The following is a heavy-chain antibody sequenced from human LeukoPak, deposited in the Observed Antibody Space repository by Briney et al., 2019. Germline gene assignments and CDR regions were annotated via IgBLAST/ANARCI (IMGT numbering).Heavy chain of an antibody. Sequence: GGSLRLSCAASGFTFSSYSMNWVRQAPGKGLEWVSSISGSSSYIYYADSVKGRFTISRDNAKSSLYLQMNSLRAEDTAVYYCARASFLSGSYGYWGQGTLVTVSS. CDR1: GFTFSSYS. D-gene: IGHD3-10*01. J-gene: IGHJ4*02. V-gene: IGHV3-21*01. CDR2: ISGSSSYI. CDR3: ARASFLSGSYGY.